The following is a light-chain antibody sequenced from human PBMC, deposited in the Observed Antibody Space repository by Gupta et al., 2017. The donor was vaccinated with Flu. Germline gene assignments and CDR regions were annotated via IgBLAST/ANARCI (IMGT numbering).Light chain of an antibody. V-gene: IGKV1-39*01. CDR2: DAT. Sequence: DIQMTQSSSSLSASVGDRVTITCRASQSIGNYFNWYQQKAGKAPRLLIYDATSFHTGVPSRFSISGSGTDFTLTISSLQPEDYATYYCQQTYTTPPTFGQGTKVEIK. J-gene: IGKJ1*01. CDR3: QQTYTTPPT. CDR1: QSIGNY.